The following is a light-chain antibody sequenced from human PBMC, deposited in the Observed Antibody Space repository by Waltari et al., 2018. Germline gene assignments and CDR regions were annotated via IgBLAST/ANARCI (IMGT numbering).Light chain of an antibody. CDR1: KSVLYTSNSKWY. CDR3: QQYYITPFT. J-gene: IGKJ3*01. Sequence: DIVMTQSPDSLAASLGERATINCKSSKSVLYTSNSKWYLAWYQQKPGQPPKLLINWASTRESGVPDRFSGSGAETDFTLTISSLQAEDVAVYYCQQYYITPFTFGPGTKVEIK. CDR2: WAS. V-gene: IGKV4-1*01.